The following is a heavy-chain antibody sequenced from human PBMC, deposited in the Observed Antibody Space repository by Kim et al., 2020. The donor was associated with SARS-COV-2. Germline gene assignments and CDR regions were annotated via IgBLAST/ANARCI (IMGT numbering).Heavy chain of an antibody. D-gene: IGHD4-4*01. Sequence: PSLKSRVTISVDTSKNQFSLKLSSVTAADTAVYYCARGDYILYYYGMDVWGQGTTVTVSS. J-gene: IGHJ6*02. V-gene: IGHV4-34*01. CDR3: ARGDYILYYYGMDV.